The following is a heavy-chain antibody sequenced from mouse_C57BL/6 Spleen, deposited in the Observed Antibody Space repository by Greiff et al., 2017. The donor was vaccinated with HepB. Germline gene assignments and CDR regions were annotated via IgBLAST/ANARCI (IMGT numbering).Heavy chain of an antibody. V-gene: IGHV14-4*01. CDR1: GFNIKDDY. J-gene: IGHJ1*03. CDR3: TFTTVVAHWYFDV. CDR2: IDPENGDT. Sequence: VQLKQSGAELVRPGASVKLSCTASGFNIKDDYMHWVKQRPEQGLEWIGWIDPENGDTEYASKFQGKATITADTSSNTAYLQLSSLTSEDTAVYYCTFTTVVAHWYFDVWGTGTTVTVSS. D-gene: IGHD1-1*01.